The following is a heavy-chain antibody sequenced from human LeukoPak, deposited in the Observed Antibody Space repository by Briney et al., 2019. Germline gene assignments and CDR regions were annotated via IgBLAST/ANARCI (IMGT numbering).Heavy chain of an antibody. CDR1: GGSISSYY. CDR2: IYYSGST. D-gene: IGHD1-26*01. CDR3: ARIRVGAFDY. J-gene: IGHJ4*02. Sequence: SETLSLTCTVSGGSISSYYWSWIRQPPGKGLEWIGYIYYSGSTNYNPSLKSRVTISVDRSKNQFSLKLGSVTAADTAVYYCARIRVGAFDYWGQGTLVTVSS. V-gene: IGHV4-59*12.